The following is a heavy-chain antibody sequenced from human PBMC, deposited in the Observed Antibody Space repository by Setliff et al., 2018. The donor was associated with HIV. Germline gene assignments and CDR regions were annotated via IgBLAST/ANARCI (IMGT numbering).Heavy chain of an antibody. CDR2: INHSGST. V-gene: IGHV4-34*01. Sequence: SETLSLTCAVYDGSFSAYYWSWIRQPPGKGPEWIGQINHSGSTNYNPSLRSRVTMSVDTSKNQFSLKLSSVTAADTAVYYCARRRIMIKAVDIWGQGTMVTVSS. D-gene: IGHD3-22*01. CDR1: DGSFSAYY. CDR3: ARRRIMIKAVDI. J-gene: IGHJ3*02.